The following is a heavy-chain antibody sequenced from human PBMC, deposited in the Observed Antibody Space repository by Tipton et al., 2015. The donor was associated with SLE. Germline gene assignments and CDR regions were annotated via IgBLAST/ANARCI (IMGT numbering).Heavy chain of an antibody. CDR1: GASVSSFC. CDR3: ARGYCIGDVCYGRGFFDY. J-gene: IGHJ4*02. D-gene: IGHD2-8*02. V-gene: IGHV4-59*08. CDR2: VCNSVST. Sequence: TLSLTCTVSGASVSSFCWNWIRQSPGKGLEWIACVCNSVSTNYDPSLKSRGTISVDTSKNHFSLELTSVTAADTAVYYCARGYCIGDVCYGRGFFDYWGRGTQVTVSS.